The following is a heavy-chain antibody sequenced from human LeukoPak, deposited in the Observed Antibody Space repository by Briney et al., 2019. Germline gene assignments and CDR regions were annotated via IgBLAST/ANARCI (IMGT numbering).Heavy chain of an antibody. Sequence: GGSLRLSCAASGFMFSSYAMSWVRQAPGKGLEWVSAISGSGGSTYYAGSVKGRFTISRDNSRNTLYLQMSSLRAEDTAVYYCAKVYRDNGDYFAFNVWGQGSMVTVSS. D-gene: IGHD4-17*01. CDR3: AKVYRDNGDYFAFNV. J-gene: IGHJ3*01. CDR1: GFMFSSYA. V-gene: IGHV3-23*01. CDR2: ISGSGGST.